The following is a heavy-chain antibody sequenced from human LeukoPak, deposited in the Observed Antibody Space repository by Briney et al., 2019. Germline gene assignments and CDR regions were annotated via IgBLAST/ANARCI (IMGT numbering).Heavy chain of an antibody. Sequence: SETLSLTCTVSGGSISSYYWSRIRQPPGKGLEWIGYIYTSGSTNYNPSLKSRVTISVDTSKNQFSLKLSSVTAADTAVYYCARRGGYCSSTSCYSKTYWFDPWGQGTLVTVSS. D-gene: IGHD2-2*01. J-gene: IGHJ5*02. CDR3: ARRGGYCSSTSCYSKTYWFDP. CDR2: IYTSGST. V-gene: IGHV4-4*09. CDR1: GGSISSYY.